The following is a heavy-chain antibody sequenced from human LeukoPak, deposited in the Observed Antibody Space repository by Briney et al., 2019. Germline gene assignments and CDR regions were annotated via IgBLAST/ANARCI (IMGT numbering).Heavy chain of an antibody. CDR3: ARATGWFDP. J-gene: IGHJ5*02. V-gene: IGHV4-38-2*02. CDR2: IYTSGST. Sequence: PSETLSLTCTVSGYSISSGYYWGWIRQPPGKGLEWIGRIYTSGSTNYNPSLKSRVTISVDTSKNQFSLKLSSVTAADTAVYYCARATGWFDPWGQGTLVTVSS. D-gene: IGHD1-14*01. CDR1: GYSISSGYY.